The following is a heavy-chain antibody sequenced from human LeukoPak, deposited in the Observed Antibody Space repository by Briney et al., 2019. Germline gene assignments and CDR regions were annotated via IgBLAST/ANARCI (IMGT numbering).Heavy chain of an antibody. CDR2: ISYDGSNK. D-gene: IGHD6-19*01. CDR3: ARDQDSSGWYNFDY. Sequence: GGSLRLSCAASGFTFSSYAMHWVRQAPGKGLEWVAVISYDGSNKYYADSVKGRFTISRDNSKNTLYLQMNSLRAEDTAVYYCARDQDSSGWYNFDYWGQGTLVTVSS. CDR1: GFTFSSYA. V-gene: IGHV3-30*04. J-gene: IGHJ4*02.